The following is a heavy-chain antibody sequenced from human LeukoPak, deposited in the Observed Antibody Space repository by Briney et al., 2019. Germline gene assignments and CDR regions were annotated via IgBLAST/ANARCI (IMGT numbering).Heavy chain of an antibody. CDR2: VSAYNGKT. D-gene: IGHD1-26*01. J-gene: IGHJ4*01. CDR1: GYTFTSSY. V-gene: IGHV1-18*01. Sequence: ASVNVSCKASGYTFTSSYINWVRQAPGQGLEWMGWVSAYNGKTSYVQNFQGRVTMTTDSSTNTAYMDLTSLTSDDTAVYYCARGGTYYPCIDYWGDGTLVTVSS. CDR3: ARGGTYYPCIDY.